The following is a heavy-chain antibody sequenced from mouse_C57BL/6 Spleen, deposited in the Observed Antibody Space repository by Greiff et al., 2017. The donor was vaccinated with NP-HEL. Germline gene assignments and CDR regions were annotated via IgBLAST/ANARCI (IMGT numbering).Heavy chain of an antibody. J-gene: IGHJ2*01. CDR2: INPSSGYT. Sequence: QVQLKESGAELARPGASVKMSCKASGYTFTSYTMHWVKQRPGQGLEWIGYINPSSGYTKYNQKFKDQATLTADKSSSTAYMQLSSLTSEDSAVYYWAGRGYFDYWGQGTTLTVSS. V-gene: IGHV1-4*01. CDR3: AGRGYFDY. CDR1: GYTFTSYT.